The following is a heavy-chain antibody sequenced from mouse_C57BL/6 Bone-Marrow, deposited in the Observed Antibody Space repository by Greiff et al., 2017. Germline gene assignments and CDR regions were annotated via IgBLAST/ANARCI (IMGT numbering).Heavy chain of an antibody. CDR3: ARRGYYDSWYFDV. J-gene: IGHJ1*03. D-gene: IGHD2-4*01. V-gene: IGHV8-12*01. CDR2: IHWDDDK. Sequence: QVTLKESGPGILQSSQTLSLTCSFSGFSLSTSGMGVSWIRQPSGKGLEWLAHIHWDDDKRFNPSLKSRLTISKDTSRNQVFLKITSVDTADTATDYCARRGYYDSWYFDVWGTGTTVTVSS. CDR1: GFSLSTSGMG.